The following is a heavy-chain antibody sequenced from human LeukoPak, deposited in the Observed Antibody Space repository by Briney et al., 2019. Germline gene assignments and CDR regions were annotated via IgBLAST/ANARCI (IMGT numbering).Heavy chain of an antibody. Sequence: PGGSLRLSCAASGFTFSSYGMHWVRQAPGEGLEWMAVIWYDGSNKYYADSVKGRFTISRDNSKNTLYLQMNSLRAEDTAVYYCARSGSEQNYYYYGMDVWGQGTTVTVSS. CDR2: IWYDGSNK. CDR1: GFTFSSYG. V-gene: IGHV3-33*01. CDR3: ARSGSEQNYYYYGMDV. J-gene: IGHJ6*02. D-gene: IGHD3-10*01.